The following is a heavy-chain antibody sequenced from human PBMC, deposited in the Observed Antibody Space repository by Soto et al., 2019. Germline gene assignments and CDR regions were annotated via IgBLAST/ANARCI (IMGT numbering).Heavy chain of an antibody. J-gene: IGHJ6*02. CDR2: MNPNSGNT. Sequence: QVQLVQSGAEVKKPGASVKVSCKASGYTFTSYDINWVRQATGQGLEGMGWMNPNSGNTGYAQKFQGRVTMTRNTSISTAYMELSSLRSEDTAVYYCAREGGIVVVVAANGMDVWGQGTTVTVSS. CDR1: GYTFTSYD. CDR3: AREGGIVVVVAANGMDV. V-gene: IGHV1-8*01. D-gene: IGHD2-15*01.